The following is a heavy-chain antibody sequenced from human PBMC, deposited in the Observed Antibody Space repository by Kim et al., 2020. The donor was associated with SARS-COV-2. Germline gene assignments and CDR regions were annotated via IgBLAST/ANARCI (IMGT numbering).Heavy chain of an antibody. CDR1: GFTFSSYS. CDR2: ISSSSSYI. J-gene: IGHJ6*02. Sequence: GGSLRLSCEASGFTFSSYSMNWVRQAPGKGLEWVSSISSSSSYIYYADSVKGRFTISRDNAKNSLYLQMNSLRAEDTAVYYCARDRKVVRHYYYYYGMDVWGQGTTVTVSS. V-gene: IGHV3-21*01. D-gene: IGHD2-15*01. CDR3: ARDRKVVRHYYYYYGMDV.